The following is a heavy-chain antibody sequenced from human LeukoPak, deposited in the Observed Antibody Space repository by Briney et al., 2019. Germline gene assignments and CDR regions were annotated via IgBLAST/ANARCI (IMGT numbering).Heavy chain of an antibody. CDR2: ISSSSTYI. CDR1: GFSFSHYS. J-gene: IGHJ4*02. V-gene: IGHV3-21*01. Sequence: GGSLRLSCAASGFSFSHYSMNWVRQAPGKGLEWVASISSSSTYIHYADSVKGRFTISRDNSKNKNSLYLQMSSLRVEDTAVYYCARGHSVVAVGPPDYWGQGTLVTVSS. D-gene: IGHD2-2*01. CDR3: ARGHSVVAVGPPDY.